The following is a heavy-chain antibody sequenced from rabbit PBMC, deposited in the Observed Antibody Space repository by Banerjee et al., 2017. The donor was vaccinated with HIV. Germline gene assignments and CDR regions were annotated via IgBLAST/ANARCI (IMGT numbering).Heavy chain of an antibody. CDR2: IYAGSSGST. Sequence: QSLEESGGGLVQPGASLTLTCTASGFSFSGSYYMCWVRQAPGKGLEWIACIYAGSSGSTYYASWAKGRFTISKTSSTTVTLQMTSLTAADTGTYFCARGYAGYGYAVYYFNLWGQGTLVTVS. D-gene: IGHD6-1*01. CDR1: GFSFSGSYY. V-gene: IGHV1S40*01. CDR3: ARGYAGYGYAVYYFNL. J-gene: IGHJ4*01.